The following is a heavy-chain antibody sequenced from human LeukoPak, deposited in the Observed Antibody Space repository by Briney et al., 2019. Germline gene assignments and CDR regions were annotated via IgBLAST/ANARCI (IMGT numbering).Heavy chain of an antibody. Sequence: PGGSLRLSCAASGFTFSSYGMHWVRQAPGKGLEWVAFIRYDGSNKYYADSVKGRFTISRDNSKNTLYLQMNSLRAEDTAVYYCARGLRITMVRHGMDVWGQGTTVTVSS. CDR1: GFTFSSYG. D-gene: IGHD3-10*01. CDR2: IRYDGSNK. J-gene: IGHJ6*02. CDR3: ARGLRITMVRHGMDV. V-gene: IGHV3-30*02.